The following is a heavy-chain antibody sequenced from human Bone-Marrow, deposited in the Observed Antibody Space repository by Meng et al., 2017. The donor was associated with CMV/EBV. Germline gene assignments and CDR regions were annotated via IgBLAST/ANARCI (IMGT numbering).Heavy chain of an antibody. CDR2: INPNSGGT. J-gene: IGHJ4*02. CDR1: GYTFTGYY. CDR3: ARDDPLDHRSDY. V-gene: IGHV1-2*02. Sequence: SVKVSCKASGYTFTGYYMHWVRQAPGQGLEWMGWINPNSGGTNYAQKFQGRVTMTRDTSISTAYMELSRLRSEDTAVYYCARDDPLDHRSDYWGQGTLVTVSS.